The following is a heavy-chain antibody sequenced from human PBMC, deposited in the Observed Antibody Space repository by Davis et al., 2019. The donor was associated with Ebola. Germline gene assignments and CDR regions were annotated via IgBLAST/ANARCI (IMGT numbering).Heavy chain of an antibody. CDR2: ISSSSSYI. V-gene: IGHV3-21*01. J-gene: IGHJ6*01. D-gene: IGHD1-26*01. CDR3: ALLQEHL. CDR1: GFTFSSYS. Sequence: GSLRLSCAASGFTFSSYSMNWVRQAPGKGLEWVSSISSSSSYIYYADSVKGRFTISRDNAKNSLYLQMNSFHQGPIGLPPGALLQEHLWG.